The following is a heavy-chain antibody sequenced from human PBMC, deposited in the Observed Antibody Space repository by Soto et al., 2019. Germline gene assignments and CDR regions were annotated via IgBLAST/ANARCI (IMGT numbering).Heavy chain of an antibody. CDR3: ARVGIAIRDYGDYDNWFDP. J-gene: IGHJ5*02. V-gene: IGHV4-59*01. Sequence: SETLSLTCTVSGGSISSYYWSWIRQPPGKGLEWIGYIYYSGSTNYNPSLKSRVTISVDTSKNQFSLKLSSVTAADTAVYYCARVGIAIRDYGDYDNWFDPWGQGTLVTVSS. D-gene: IGHD4-17*01. CDR2: IYYSGST. CDR1: GGSISSYY.